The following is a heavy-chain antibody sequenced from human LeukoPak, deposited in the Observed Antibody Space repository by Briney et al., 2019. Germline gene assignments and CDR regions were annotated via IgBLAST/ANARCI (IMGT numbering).Heavy chain of an antibody. CDR2: IYYSGST. CDR1: GGSISSYY. CDR3: ARSRNAMVREAPTYYYYKDV. Sequence: SETLSLTCTVSGGSISSYYWSWIRQPPGKGLEWIGYIYYSGSTNYNPSLKSRVTISVDTSKNQFSLKLSSVTAADTAVYYCARSRNAMVREAPTYYYYKDVWGKGTTVTVSS. D-gene: IGHD3-10*01. V-gene: IGHV4-59*01. J-gene: IGHJ6*03.